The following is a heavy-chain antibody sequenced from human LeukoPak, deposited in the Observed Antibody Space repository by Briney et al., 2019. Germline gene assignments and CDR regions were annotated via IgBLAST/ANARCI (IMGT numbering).Heavy chain of an antibody. Sequence: GGSLRLSCAASGFTFSSYWMHWVRQAPGKGLVWVSRINSDGSSTSYADSVKGRFTISRDNAKYTLYLQMNSLRAEDTAVYYCAREQLGMYYFDYWGQGTLVTVSS. V-gene: IGHV3-74*01. CDR2: INSDGSST. CDR1: GFTFSSYW. CDR3: AREQLGMYYFDY. J-gene: IGHJ4*02. D-gene: IGHD1-1*01.